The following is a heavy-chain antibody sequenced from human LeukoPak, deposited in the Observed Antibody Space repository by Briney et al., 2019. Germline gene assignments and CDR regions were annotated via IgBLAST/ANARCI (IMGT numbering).Heavy chain of an antibody. Sequence: NPGGSLRLSCAASGFTFSTYSMSWVRQAPGKGLEWVSSISSSSSYLYYADSVKGRFTFSRDNAKNSLYLQMNSLRAEDTAVYYCARALWGGYYFDYWGQGTLVTVSS. CDR2: ISSSSSYL. V-gene: IGHV3-21*01. CDR1: GFTFSTYS. J-gene: IGHJ4*02. CDR3: ARALWGGYYFDY. D-gene: IGHD3-10*01.